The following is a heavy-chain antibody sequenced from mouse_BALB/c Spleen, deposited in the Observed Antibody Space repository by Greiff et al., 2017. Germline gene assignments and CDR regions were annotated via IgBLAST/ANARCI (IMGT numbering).Heavy chain of an antibody. CDR3: ARDYGGY. CDR2: IDPSDSYT. V-gene: IGHV1-69*02. CDR1: GYTFTSYW. J-gene: IGHJ2*01. Sequence: QVQLQQPGAELVKPGASVKMSCKASGYTFTSYWMHWVKQRPGQGLEWIGVIDPSDSYTSYNQKFKGKATLTADKSSNTAYMQLSSLTSEDSAVYFCARDYGGYWGQGTTLTVSS.